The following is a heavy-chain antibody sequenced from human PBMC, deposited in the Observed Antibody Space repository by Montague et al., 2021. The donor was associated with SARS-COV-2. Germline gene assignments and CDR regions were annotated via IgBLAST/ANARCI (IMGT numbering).Heavy chain of an antibody. CDR1: GFTFNSYA. V-gene: IGHV3-23*03. D-gene: IGHD3-22*01. CDR3: AKTHRYYNRNFDY. J-gene: IGHJ4*02. CDR2: IYSGGSST. Sequence: SLRLSCAASGFTFNSYAMSLVRQAPGKGLEWVSIIYSGGSSTYYSDSVXGRFTISRDNSKNTLYLQMNSMIAEDTAVYYCAKTHRYYNRNFDYWGQGTLVTVSS.